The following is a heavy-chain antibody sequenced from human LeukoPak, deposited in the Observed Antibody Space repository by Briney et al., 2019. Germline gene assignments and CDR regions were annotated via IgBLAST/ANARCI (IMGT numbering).Heavy chain of an antibody. J-gene: IGHJ3*02. CDR3: ARDSYYYGSGYAFDI. CDR2: ISSSSSYI. Sequence: NTGGSLRLSCAASGFTFSSYSMNWVRQAPGKGLEWVSSISSSSSYIYYADSVKGRFTISRDNAKNSLYLQMNSLRAEDTAVYYCARDSYYYGSGYAFDIWGQGTMVTVSS. D-gene: IGHD3-10*01. CDR1: GFTFSSYS. V-gene: IGHV3-21*01.